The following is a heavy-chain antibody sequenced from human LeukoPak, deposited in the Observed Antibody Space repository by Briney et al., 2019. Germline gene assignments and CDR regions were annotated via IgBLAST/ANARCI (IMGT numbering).Heavy chain of an antibody. CDR3: ARLVLSYGNAFDH. J-gene: IGHJ4*02. Sequence: PSETLSLTCAVSSGSISGSDYYWCWIRQPPGKGLEWIGSINYSGNTYYDSSLKSRVTISVDTSKNHFSLRLSSVTAADTAVYYCARLVLSYGNAFDHWGQGTLVTVSS. CDR2: INYSGNT. CDR1: SGSISGSDYY. D-gene: IGHD3-16*01. V-gene: IGHV4-39*02.